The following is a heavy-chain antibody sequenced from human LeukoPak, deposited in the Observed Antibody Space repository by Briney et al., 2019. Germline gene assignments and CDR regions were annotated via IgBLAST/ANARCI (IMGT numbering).Heavy chain of an antibody. Sequence: KPGGSLRLSCAASGFTFSDYYMSWIRQAPGKGLEWIGRIYTSGSTNYNPSLKSRVTMSVDTSKNQFSLKLSSVTAADTAVYYCASSRIGIAAALDIWGQGTMVTVSS. CDR3: ASSRIGIAAALDI. V-gene: IGHV4-4*07. CDR1: GFTFSDYY. CDR2: IYTSGST. J-gene: IGHJ3*02. D-gene: IGHD6-13*01.